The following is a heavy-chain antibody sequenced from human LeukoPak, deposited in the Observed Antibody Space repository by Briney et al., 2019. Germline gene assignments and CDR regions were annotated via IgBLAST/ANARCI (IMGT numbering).Heavy chain of an antibody. CDR1: GYTFTSYD. V-gene: IGHV1-8*03. J-gene: IGHJ4*02. CDR3: ARDYDYSNYMFY. D-gene: IGHD4-11*01. CDR2: MNPNSGNT. Sequence: ASVKVSCKASGYTFTSYDINWVRQATGQGLEWMGWMNPNSGNTGYAQKFQGRVTITRNTSISTAYMELSSLRSEDTAVYYCARDYDYSNYMFYWGQGTLVTVSS.